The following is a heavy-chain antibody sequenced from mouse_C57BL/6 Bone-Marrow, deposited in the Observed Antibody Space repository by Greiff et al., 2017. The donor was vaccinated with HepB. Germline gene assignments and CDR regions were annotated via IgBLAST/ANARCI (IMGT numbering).Heavy chain of an antibody. Sequence: EVQVVESGEGLVKPGGSLKLSCAASGFTFSSYAMSWVRQTPEKRLEWVAYISSGGDYIYYADTVKGRFTISRDNARNTLYLQMSSLKSEDTAMYYCTRDYCGSPGWYFDVWGTGTTVTVSS. CDR3: TRDYCGSPGWYFDV. V-gene: IGHV5-9-1*02. CDR1: GFTFSSYA. CDR2: ISSGGDYI. D-gene: IGHD1-1*01. J-gene: IGHJ1*03.